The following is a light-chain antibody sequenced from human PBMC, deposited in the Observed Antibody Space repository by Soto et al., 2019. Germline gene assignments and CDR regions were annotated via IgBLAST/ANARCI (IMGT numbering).Light chain of an antibody. CDR1: SFNIGANYD. J-gene: IGLJ1*01. CDR3: QSYDARLSAYV. V-gene: IGLV1-40*01. CDR2: ANS. Sequence: QSVLTQPPSVSGAPGQGVTISCTGSSFNIGANYDVHWYQHLPGTGPKLLIYANSFRPSGVPGRVSASKSGSSASLAITGLQAEDEADYYCQSYDARLSAYVFGTGTKLTVL.